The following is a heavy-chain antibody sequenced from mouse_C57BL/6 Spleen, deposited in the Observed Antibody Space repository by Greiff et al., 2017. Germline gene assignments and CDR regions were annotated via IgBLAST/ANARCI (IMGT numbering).Heavy chain of an antibody. CDR1: GFTFSDYY. J-gene: IGHJ3*01. D-gene: IGHD2-3*01. CDR3: ASFYDGYYNFAY. Sequence: EVHLVESGGGLVQPGGSLKLSCAASGFTFSDYYMYWVRQTPEKRLEWVAYISNGGGSTYYPDTVKGRFTISRDNAKNTLYLQMSRLKSEDTAMYYCASFYDGYYNFAYWGQGTLVTVSA. CDR2: ISNGGGST. V-gene: IGHV5-12*01.